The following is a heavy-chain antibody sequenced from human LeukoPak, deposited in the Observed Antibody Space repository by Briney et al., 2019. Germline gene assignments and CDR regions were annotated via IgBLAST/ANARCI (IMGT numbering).Heavy chain of an antibody. D-gene: IGHD3-16*01. CDR2: IYSTDST. Sequence: GGSLRLSCAVSGFTVSSNCMNWVRQAPGKGLEWVSLIYSTDSTYYADSVKGRFTISRDSAKNSLYLQMNSLRDEDTAVYYCAREGAQRFDYWGQGTLVTVSS. CDR1: GFTVSSNC. CDR3: AREGAQRFDY. J-gene: IGHJ4*02. V-gene: IGHV3-53*01.